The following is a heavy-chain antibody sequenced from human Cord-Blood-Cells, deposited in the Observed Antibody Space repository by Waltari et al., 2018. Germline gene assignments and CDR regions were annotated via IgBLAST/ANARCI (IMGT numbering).Heavy chain of an antibody. Sequence: QVQLVQSGAEVKKPGASVRVACKDSGYTFTGYYMHWVRQAPGQGLEWRGCINPNSGGTNYAQKFQGRVTMTRDTSSSTAYMELSRLRSDDTAVYYCAREKWGRSFDIWGQGTMVTVSS. CDR2: INPNSGGT. D-gene: IGHD7-27*01. V-gene: IGHV1-2*02. CDR3: AREKWGRSFDI. J-gene: IGHJ3*02. CDR1: GYTFTGYY.